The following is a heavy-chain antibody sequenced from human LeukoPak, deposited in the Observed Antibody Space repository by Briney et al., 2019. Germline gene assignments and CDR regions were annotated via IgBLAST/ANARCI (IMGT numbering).Heavy chain of an antibody. D-gene: IGHD6-13*01. CDR1: GFTFSSYA. V-gene: IGHV3-30*04. CDR3: ARGYSSSHDAFDI. Sequence: GGSLRLSCAASGFTFSSYAMHWVRQAPGKGLEGGAVISYDGSNKYYADSVKGRFTISRDNSKNTLYLQMNSLRAEDTAVSYCARGYSSSHDAFDIWGQGTMVTVSS. CDR2: ISYDGSNK. J-gene: IGHJ3*02.